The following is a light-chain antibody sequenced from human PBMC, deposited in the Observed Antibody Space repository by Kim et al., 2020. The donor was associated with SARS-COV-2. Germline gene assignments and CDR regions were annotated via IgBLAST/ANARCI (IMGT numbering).Light chain of an antibody. CDR1: TGAVTTGNY. CDR3: MLFYTTTVT. V-gene: IGLV7-46*01. Sequence: QAVVTQEPSLTVSPGGTVTLTCGSSTGAVTTGNYPCWFQQKPGQAPRTLIYDTNNKDSWTPARFSGSLLGGKAALTLSGAQPEDEAEYYCMLFYTTTVTFGGGTQLTVL. J-gene: IGLJ2*01. CDR2: DTN.